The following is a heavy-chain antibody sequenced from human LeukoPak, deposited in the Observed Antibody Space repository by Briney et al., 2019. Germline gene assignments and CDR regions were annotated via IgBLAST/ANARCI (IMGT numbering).Heavy chain of an antibody. CDR1: GFTFSNAW. CDR3: TTDSGSYYGFDP. V-gene: IGHV3-15*07. J-gene: IGHJ5*02. CDR2: IKSKTDGGTT. D-gene: IGHD1-26*01. Sequence: GGSLRLSCAASGFTFSNAWMNWVRQAPGKGLEWVGRIKSKTDGGTTDYAAPMKGRFTIPRDDSKNTLYLQMNSLKTEDTAVYYCTTDSGSYYGFDPWGQGTLVTVSS.